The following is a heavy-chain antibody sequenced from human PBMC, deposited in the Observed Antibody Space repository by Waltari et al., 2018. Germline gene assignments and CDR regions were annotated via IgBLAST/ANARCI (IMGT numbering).Heavy chain of an antibody. CDR2: RKQDGSEK. CDR1: GFTFSSYW. Sequence: EVQLVESGGGLVQPGGSLRLSCAASGFTFSSYWMSWVRQAPGKGLEWVANRKQDGSEKYYVDSVKGRFTISRDNAKNSLYLQMNSLRAEDTAVYYCARDWSPDYDSSGYYSTPQYDAFDIWGQGTMV. J-gene: IGHJ3*02. CDR3: ARDWSPDYDSSGYYSTPQYDAFDI. V-gene: IGHV3-7*01. D-gene: IGHD3-22*01.